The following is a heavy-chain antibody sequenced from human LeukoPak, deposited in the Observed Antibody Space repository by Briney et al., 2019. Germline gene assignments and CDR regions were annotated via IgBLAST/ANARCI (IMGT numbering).Heavy chain of an antibody. CDR2: IDQSGTT. CDR3: GRGRPTGYFDY. Sequence: SETLSLTCTVSSYSISSGYYWGWIRQSPGKGLEWIGSIDQSGTTYYHPSLKSRVTISVDTSKNQFSLQPTSVTAADPAVYFCGRGRPTGYFDYWGQGILVTVSS. V-gene: IGHV4-38-2*02. J-gene: IGHJ4*02. CDR1: SYSISSGYY. D-gene: IGHD3-9*01.